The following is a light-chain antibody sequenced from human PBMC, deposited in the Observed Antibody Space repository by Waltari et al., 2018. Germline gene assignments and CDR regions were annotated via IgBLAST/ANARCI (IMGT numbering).Light chain of an antibody. Sequence: DIQMTQSPSSLSASVGDTVTITCRASQAINSYLVWYQQKPGKAPKPLIYYASKLESGVPSRCSGSGSGTDFTLTIRSLQPEDFATFYCQQYNRAPFTFGGGTRVEMK. V-gene: IGKV1-16*01. CDR2: YAS. CDR3: QQYNRAPFT. CDR1: QAINSY. J-gene: IGKJ4*01.